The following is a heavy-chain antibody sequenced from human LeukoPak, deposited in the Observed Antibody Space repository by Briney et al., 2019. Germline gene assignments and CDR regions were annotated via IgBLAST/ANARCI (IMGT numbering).Heavy chain of an antibody. D-gene: IGHD6-13*01. V-gene: IGHV4-31*03. J-gene: IGHJ4*02. CDR2: MYYSGST. Sequence: SETLSLTCTVSGGSISSGAYYWSWIRQHPGKGLEWIGYMYYSGSTYYNPSLKSRLTMSVDTSKSQFSLKLSSVTAADTAVYYCARDRAGYSSPIWGQGTLVTVSS. CDR1: GGSISSGAYY. CDR3: ARDRAGYSSPI.